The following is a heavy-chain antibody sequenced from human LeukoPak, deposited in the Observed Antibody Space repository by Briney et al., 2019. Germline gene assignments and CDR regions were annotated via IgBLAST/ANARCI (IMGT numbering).Heavy chain of an antibody. D-gene: IGHD5-18*01. J-gene: IGHJ4*02. CDR2: IYSGGST. V-gene: IGHV3-66*01. Sequence: PGGSLRLSCTASGFTVSSNYMSWVRQAPGKGLEWVSVIYSGGSTYYEDSAKGRFTISRDNSKNTLYLQMNSLRAEDTAVYYCAREYNYGFARYFDYWGQGTLVAVSS. CDR1: GFTVSSNY. CDR3: AREYNYGFARYFDY.